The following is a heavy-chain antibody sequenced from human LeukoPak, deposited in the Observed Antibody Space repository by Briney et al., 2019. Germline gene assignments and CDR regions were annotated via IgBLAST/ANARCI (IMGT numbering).Heavy chain of an antibody. CDR3: ASGYCRGGSCSSSPFHY. J-gene: IGHJ4*02. Sequence: SETLSLTCTVSGGSISSSNHYWGWIRQPPGKGLEWIGSIYESGSTYYNSSLKSRVTISEDMSKNQFSLKPSSVTAADTAVYYCASGYCRGGSCSSSPFHYWGQGTLVTVSS. CDR1: GGSISSSNHY. V-gene: IGHV4-39*01. D-gene: IGHD2-15*01. CDR2: IYESGST.